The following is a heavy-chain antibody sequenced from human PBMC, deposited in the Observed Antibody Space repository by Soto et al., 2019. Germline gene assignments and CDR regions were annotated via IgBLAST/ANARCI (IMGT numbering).Heavy chain of an antibody. CDR1: GFTFSDYY. Sequence: GGSLRLSCAASGFTFSDYYMSWSRQAPGKGLEWLSYISSSGNTIYYADSVKGRFTISRDNAKSSLYLQMNSLRADDTAVYYCARSGSVTTGRLIDYWGQGTLVTVAS. CDR2: ISSSGNTI. J-gene: IGHJ4*02. D-gene: IGHD4-17*01. V-gene: IGHV3-11*01. CDR3: ARSGSVTTGRLIDY.